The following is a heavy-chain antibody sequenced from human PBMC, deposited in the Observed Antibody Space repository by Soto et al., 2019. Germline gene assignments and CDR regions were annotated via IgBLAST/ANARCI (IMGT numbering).Heavy chain of an antibody. D-gene: IGHD3-10*01. CDR2: IYYSGST. CDR3: ARYTITMVRGVIDY. J-gene: IGHJ4*02. CDR1: GGSISSGGYY. Sequence: PSETLSLTCTVSGGSISSGGYYWSWIRQHPGKGLEWIGYIYYSGSTYYNPSLKSRVTISVDTSKNQFSLKLSSVTAADTAVYYCARYTITMVRGVIDYWGQGTLVTVSS. V-gene: IGHV4-31*03.